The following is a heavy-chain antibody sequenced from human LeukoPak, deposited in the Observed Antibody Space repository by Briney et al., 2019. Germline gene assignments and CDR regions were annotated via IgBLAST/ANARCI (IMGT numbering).Heavy chain of an antibody. V-gene: IGHV4-59*08. CDR3: ARHEGGGYSYGAANYYFDY. D-gene: IGHD5-18*01. CDR1: GGSISSYY. Sequence: PSETLSLTCTVSGGSISSYYWSWIRQPPGKGLEWIGYIYYSGSTNYNPSFKSRVTISVDTSKNQFSLKLSSVTAADTAVYYCARHEGGGYSYGAANYYFDYWGQGTLVTVSS. CDR2: IYYSGST. J-gene: IGHJ4*02.